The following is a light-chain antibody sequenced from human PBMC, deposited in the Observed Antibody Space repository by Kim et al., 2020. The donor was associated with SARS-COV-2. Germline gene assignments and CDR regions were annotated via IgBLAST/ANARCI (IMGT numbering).Light chain of an antibody. V-gene: IGKV1-27*01. CDR2: GTS. CDR1: QAVSNN. Sequence: AAGGDRITSTCRASQAVSNNLAWEEQKPGKVPNLLIYGTSALQSAVPSRFIGSGSGTDFTLTISSVQPEDVAISYCQGYNGDPWAFGRGTTVDIK. J-gene: IGKJ1*01. CDR3: QGYNGDPWA.